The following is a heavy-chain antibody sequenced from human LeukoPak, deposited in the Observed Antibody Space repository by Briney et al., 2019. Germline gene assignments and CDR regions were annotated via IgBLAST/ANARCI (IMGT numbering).Heavy chain of an antibody. CDR1: GYTFTSYG. V-gene: IGHV1-18*01. J-gene: IGHJ4*02. CDR2: ISAYNGNT. Sequence: ASVKVSCKASGYTFTSYGISWVRQAPGQGGEWMGWISAYNGNTNYAQKLQGRVTMTTDTSTSTAYMELRSLRSDDTAVYYCARGGYDILTGLMPFDYWGQGTLVTVSS. CDR3: ARGGYDILTGLMPFDY. D-gene: IGHD3-9*01.